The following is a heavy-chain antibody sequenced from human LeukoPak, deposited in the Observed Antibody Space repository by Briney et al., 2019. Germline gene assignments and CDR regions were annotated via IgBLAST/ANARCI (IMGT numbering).Heavy chain of an antibody. V-gene: IGHV3-30*18. CDR1: GFTFSSYG. J-gene: IGHJ4*02. Sequence: GGSLRLSCAASGFTFSSYGMHWVRQAPGKGLEWVAVISYDGSNKYYADSVKGRFTISRDNSKNTLYLQMNSLRAEDTAVYYCAKDQGVADDLNWGQGTLVTVSS. CDR2: ISYDGSNK. CDR3: AKDQGVADDLN. D-gene: IGHD3-3*01.